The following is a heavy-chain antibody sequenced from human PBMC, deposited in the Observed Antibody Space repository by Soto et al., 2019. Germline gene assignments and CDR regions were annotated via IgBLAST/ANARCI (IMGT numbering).Heavy chain of an antibody. CDR2: ISHDGSNK. V-gene: IGHV3-30*18. CDR3: TKRRNVLRFLEWSSGMEV. J-gene: IGHJ6*02. CDR1: GFTFSSYG. Sequence: PGGSLRLSCAASGFTFSSYGMHWVRQAPGKGLEWVAFISHDGSNKYYADSMKGRISMSRDNSKSTVYLQMSSLRAKDTAVYYCTKRRNVLRFLEWSSGMEVWGQGTTVTVSS. D-gene: IGHD3-3*01.